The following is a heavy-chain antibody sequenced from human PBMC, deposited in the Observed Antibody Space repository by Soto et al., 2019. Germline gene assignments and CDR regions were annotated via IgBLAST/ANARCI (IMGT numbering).Heavy chain of an antibody. J-gene: IGHJ6*02. CDR3: ARDPVLLWFGGNRIYYYYYGMDV. D-gene: IGHD3-10*01. V-gene: IGHV3-30-3*01. Sequence: GAYLSLSCAASGFTFSSYAMHWVRQAPGKGLEKVAVISYDGSNKYYADSAKGRFTISRDNSKNTLYLQMNSLRAEDTAVYYCARDPVLLWFGGNRIYYYYYGMDVWGQGTTVTVSS. CDR2: ISYDGSNK. CDR1: GFTFSSYA.